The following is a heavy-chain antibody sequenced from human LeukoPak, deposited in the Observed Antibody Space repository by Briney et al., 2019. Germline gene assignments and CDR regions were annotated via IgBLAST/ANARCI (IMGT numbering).Heavy chain of an antibody. CDR2: ISGSGGDT. CDR1: GLTFSTYA. CDR3: AKDRYNTGAGSFDH. V-gene: IGHV3-23*01. J-gene: IGHJ4*02. Sequence: TGGSLRLSCAASGLTFSTYAMSWVRRAPGKRPEWVSYISGSGGDTYYADSVKGRFTISRDNSKNTLYLQINSLRAEDTAVYYCAKDRYNTGAGSFDHWGQGTLVTVSS. D-gene: IGHD1-14*01.